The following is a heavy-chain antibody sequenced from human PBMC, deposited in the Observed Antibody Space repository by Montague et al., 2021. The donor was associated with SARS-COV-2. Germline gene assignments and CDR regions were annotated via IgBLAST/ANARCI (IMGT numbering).Heavy chain of an antibody. Sequence: SETLSLTCTVSGGSISSSSYYWGWIRQPPGKGLEWIGNIYYSGSTYYNPSLKSRVTISVDTSKNQFSLKLSSVTAADTAVYYCARDLNEYSSSGGFDYWGQGTLVTVSS. D-gene: IGHD6-6*01. J-gene: IGHJ4*02. V-gene: IGHV4-39*07. CDR3: ARDLNEYSSSGGFDY. CDR2: IYYSGST. CDR1: GGSISSSSYY.